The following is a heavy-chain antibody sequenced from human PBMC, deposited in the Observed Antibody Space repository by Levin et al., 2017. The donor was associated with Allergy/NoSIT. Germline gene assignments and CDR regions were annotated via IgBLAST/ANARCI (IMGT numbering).Heavy chain of an antibody. V-gene: IGHV4-34*01. J-gene: IGHJ4*02. D-gene: IGHD5-18*01. CDR1: GGSVCDYQ. CDR2: INHSGST. CDR3: ARGTAMVKPLDY. Sequence: SETLSLTXXXXGGSVCDYQATCSRQPPGKGLEWIGEINHSGSTNYNPSLKSRVTISVDTSKNQFSLKLSSVTAADTAVYYCARGTAMVKPLDYWGQGTLVTVSS.